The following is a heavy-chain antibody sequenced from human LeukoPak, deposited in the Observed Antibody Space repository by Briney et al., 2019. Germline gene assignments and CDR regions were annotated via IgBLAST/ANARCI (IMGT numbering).Heavy chain of an antibody. V-gene: IGHV1-69*05. CDR1: GGTFSSYA. CDR2: IIPIFGTA. J-gene: IGHJ5*02. CDR3: ARDYLGYCSSTSCSINWFDP. Sequence: SVKVSCKASGGTFSSYAISWVRQAPGQGLGWMGGIIPIFGTANYAQKFQGRVTITTDESTSTAYMELSSLRSEDTAVYYCARDYLGYCSSTSCSINWFDPWGQGTLVTVSS. D-gene: IGHD2-2*01.